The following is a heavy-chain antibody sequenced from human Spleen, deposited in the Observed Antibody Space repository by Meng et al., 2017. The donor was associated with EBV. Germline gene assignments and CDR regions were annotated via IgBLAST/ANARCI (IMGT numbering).Heavy chain of an antibody. J-gene: IGHJ4*02. D-gene: IGHD5/OR15-5a*01. V-gene: IGHV3-30*18. CDR1: GFTFRCYG. CDR3: AKEVHDGGD. CDR2: ISYDGSNK. Sequence: QVDLGVYGGAVCNPGGSLRLSCAPSGFTFRCYGMHWVRQAPGKGLEWVAHISYDGSNKYYADSVKGRFTISRDNSKNRLSLQMNSLRAEDTAMYYCAKEVHDGGDWGQGTLVTVSS.